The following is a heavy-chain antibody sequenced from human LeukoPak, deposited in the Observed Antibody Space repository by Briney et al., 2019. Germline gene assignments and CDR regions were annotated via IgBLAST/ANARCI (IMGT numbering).Heavy chain of an antibody. CDR1: GYSFIRNW. CDR3: ARRRSSTLIDY. CDR2: IYPGDSDT. J-gene: IGHJ4*02. Sequence: GESLKISCKGSGYSFIRNWIGWVRQMPGKGLEWMAIIYPGDSDTTYSPSFQGQVTISADKSLSTAYLQWSSLKASDTAMYFCARRRSSTLIDYWGQGTLVTVSS. V-gene: IGHV5-51*01. D-gene: IGHD3-10*01.